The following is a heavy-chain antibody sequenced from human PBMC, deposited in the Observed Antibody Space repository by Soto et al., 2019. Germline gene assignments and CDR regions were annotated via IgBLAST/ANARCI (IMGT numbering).Heavy chain of an antibody. CDR2: IIPIFGTA. J-gene: IGHJ6*02. D-gene: IGHD6-13*01. V-gene: IGHV1-69*12. CDR3: ETRAGYSASWYPVYYYYCGMDV. Sequence: QVQLVQSGAEVKKPGSSVKVSCKASGGTFSSYAISWVRQAPGQGLEWMGGIIPIFGTANYAQKFQVRVTITAGECTSTADMELRSLRPEDTVVNYCETRAGYSASWYPVYYYYCGMDVWGQETTVTVSS. CDR1: GGTFSSYA.